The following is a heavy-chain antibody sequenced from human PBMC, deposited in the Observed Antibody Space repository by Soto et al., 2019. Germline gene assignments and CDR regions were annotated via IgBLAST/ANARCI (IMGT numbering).Heavy chain of an antibody. CDR3: ARAPYSSSSPGSYGMDV. Sequence: ASVKVSCKASGYTFTSYYMHWVRQAPGQGLEWMGIINPSGGSTSYAQKFQGRVTMTRDTSTSTVYMELSSLRSEDTAVYYCARAPYSSSSPGSYGMDVWGQGXTVTVYS. V-gene: IGHV1-46*01. CDR1: GYTFTSYY. D-gene: IGHD6-6*01. J-gene: IGHJ6*02. CDR2: INPSGGST.